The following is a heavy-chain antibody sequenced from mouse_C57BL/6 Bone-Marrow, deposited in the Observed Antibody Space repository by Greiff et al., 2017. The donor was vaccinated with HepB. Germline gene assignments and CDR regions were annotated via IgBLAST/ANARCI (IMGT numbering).Heavy chain of an antibody. V-gene: IGHV7-3*01. Sequence: EVQRVESGGGLVQPGGSLSLSCAASGFTFTDYYMSWVRQPPGKALEWLGFIRNKANGYTTEYSASVKGRFTISRDNSQSILYLQMNALRAEDSATYYCARYYYGSSYWYFDVWGTGTTVTVSS. D-gene: IGHD1-1*01. CDR3: ARYYYGSSYWYFDV. CDR1: GFTFTDYY. CDR2: IRNKANGYTT. J-gene: IGHJ1*03.